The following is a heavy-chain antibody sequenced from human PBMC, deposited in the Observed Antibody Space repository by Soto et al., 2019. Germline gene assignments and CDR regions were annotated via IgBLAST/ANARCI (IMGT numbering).Heavy chain of an antibody. CDR3: ARGTSSWSWKFDY. J-gene: IGHJ4*02. Sequence: PSETLSLTCTVSGGSISSGPYSWGWIRQPPGKGLEWIGTFYYSGSTHYNPSLESRVTISVDTSKNQFSLQLSSVTAADTAVYYCARGTSSWSWKFDYWGQGILVTVSS. CDR2: FYYSGST. D-gene: IGHD6-13*01. V-gene: IGHV4-39*07. CDR1: GGSISSGPYS.